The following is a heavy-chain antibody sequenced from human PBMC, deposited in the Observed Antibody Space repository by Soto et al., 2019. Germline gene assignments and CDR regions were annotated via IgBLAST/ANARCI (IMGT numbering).Heavy chain of an antibody. CDR3: ARRYCTSTSCSPGFDP. D-gene: IGHD2-2*01. V-gene: IGHV4-34*01. CDR1: GGSFNGYY. CDR2: INHSRST. Sequence: QVQLQQWGAGLLKPSETLSLTCAVYGGSFNGYYWTWIRQPPGKGLEWIGEINHSRSTNYNPSLKSRVTISVDTSKNQISLKLTSVTAADTAVYYCARRYCTSTSCSPGFDPWGRGTLVTVSS. J-gene: IGHJ5*02.